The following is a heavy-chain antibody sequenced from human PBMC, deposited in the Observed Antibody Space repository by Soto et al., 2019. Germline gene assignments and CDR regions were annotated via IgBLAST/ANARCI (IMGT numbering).Heavy chain of an antibody. V-gene: IGHV1-8*01. CDR3: ARGIKYGAYSRWFDP. Sequence: ASVKVSCKASGYTFTSYDINWVQQATEQGLEYLGWMNPNSGNTAYVQKFQGRVTMTWDTSITTAYMELSSLRSEDTAVYFCARGIKYGAYSRWFDPWGQGTLVTVSS. D-gene: IGHD4-17*01. J-gene: IGHJ5*02. CDR2: MNPNSGNT. CDR1: GYTFTSYD.